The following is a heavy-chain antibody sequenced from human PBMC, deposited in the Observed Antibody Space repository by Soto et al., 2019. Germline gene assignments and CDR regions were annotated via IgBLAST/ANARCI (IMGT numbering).Heavy chain of an antibody. CDR1: GYTFTGYY. V-gene: IGHV1-2*02. D-gene: IGHD2-2*01. CDR3: ARDVIVVVPAATLGYYYYGMEV. CDR2: INPNSGGT. J-gene: IGHJ6*01. Sequence: ASVKVSCKASGYTFTGYYMHWVRQAPGQGLEWMGWINPNSGGTNYAQKFQGRVTMTRDTSISTAYMELSRLRSDDTAVYYCARDVIVVVPAATLGYYYYGMEVWGQGTTVSVSS.